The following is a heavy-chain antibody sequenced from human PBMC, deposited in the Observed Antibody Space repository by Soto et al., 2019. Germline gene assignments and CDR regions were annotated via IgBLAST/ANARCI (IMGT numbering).Heavy chain of an antibody. CDR1: GGTFSSYA. Sequence: ASVKVSCKASGGTFSSYAISWVRQAPGQGLEWMGGIIPIFGTANYAQKFQGRVTITADKSTSTAYMELSSLRSEDTAVYYCAREGSWYTNYYYGMDVWGQGTTVTVSS. CDR3: AREGSWYTNYYYGMDV. V-gene: IGHV1-69*06. J-gene: IGHJ6*02. D-gene: IGHD6-13*01. CDR2: IIPIFGTA.